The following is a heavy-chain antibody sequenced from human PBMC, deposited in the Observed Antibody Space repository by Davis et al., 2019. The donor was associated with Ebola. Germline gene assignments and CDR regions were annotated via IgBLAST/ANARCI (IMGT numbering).Heavy chain of an antibody. Sequence: MPSETLSLTCAVSGDSISKHHYYWAWVRQPPGKGLESVGNIHFSGQADYNPSLGSRVTMSVDRSNNQFSLRLASVTAADTALYFRARRLAYGDTARHYFDSWGQGILVTVSS. CDR1: GDSISKHHYY. D-gene: IGHD6-6*01. CDR2: IHFSGQA. CDR3: ARRLAYGDTARHYFDS. J-gene: IGHJ4*02. V-gene: IGHV4-39*01.